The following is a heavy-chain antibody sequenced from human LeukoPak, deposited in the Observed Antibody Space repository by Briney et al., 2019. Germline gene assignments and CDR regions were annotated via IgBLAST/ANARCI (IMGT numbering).Heavy chain of an antibody. D-gene: IGHD3-10*01. V-gene: IGHV4-4*07. J-gene: IGHJ6*04. CDR3: ARGPPSYYNVGSVDV. CDR2: IYTSGST. CDR1: GGSISSYY. Sequence: PSETLSLPCTVSGGSISSYYWSCIRQPAGKGLEWIGRIYTSGSTNYNPSLKSRVTMSVDTSKNQFSLKLSSVPAADTAVYYCARGPPSYYNVGSVDVWGKGTTVTVSS.